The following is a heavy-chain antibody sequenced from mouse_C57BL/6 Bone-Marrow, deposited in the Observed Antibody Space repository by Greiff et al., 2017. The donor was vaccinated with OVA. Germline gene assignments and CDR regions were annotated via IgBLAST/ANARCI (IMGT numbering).Heavy chain of an antibody. Sequence: VQLQQSGAELVRPGASVTLSCKASGYTFHDYEMHWVKQTPVHGLEWIGAIDPETGGTAYNQKFKGKAILTADKSSSTAYMELRRRTSEDSAVYYCARGGYYYGSFWYFDVWGTGTTVTVSS. D-gene: IGHD1-1*01. V-gene: IGHV1-15*01. CDR3: ARGGYYYGSFWYFDV. CDR2: IDPETGGT. CDR1: GYTFHDYE. J-gene: IGHJ1*03.